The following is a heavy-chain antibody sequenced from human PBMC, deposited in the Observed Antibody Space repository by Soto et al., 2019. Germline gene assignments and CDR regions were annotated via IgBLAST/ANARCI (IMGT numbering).Heavy chain of an antibody. Sequence: GGSLRLSCAASGFTFDDYAMHWVRQAPGKGLEWVSGISWNSGSIGYADSVKGRFTISRDNAKNSLYLQMNSLRAEDTALYYCAKDRGSSSWYYFDYWGQGTLVTVSS. J-gene: IGHJ4*02. V-gene: IGHV3-9*01. D-gene: IGHD6-13*01. CDR1: GFTFDDYA. CDR3: AKDRGSSSWYYFDY. CDR2: ISWNSGSI.